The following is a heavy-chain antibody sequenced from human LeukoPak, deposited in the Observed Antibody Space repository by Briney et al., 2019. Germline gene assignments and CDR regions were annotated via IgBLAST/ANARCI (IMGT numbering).Heavy chain of an antibody. D-gene: IGHD1-26*01. V-gene: IGHV3-23*01. CDR1: GFTFSSYA. J-gene: IGHJ4*02. CDR3: AKGPKWELGY. Sequence: GGSLRLSCVASGFTFSSYAMSWVRQAPGKGLEWVSAISGSGGSTYYADSVKGRFTISRDNPKNTLYLQMNSLRAEDTAVYYCAKGPKWELGYWGQGTLVTVSS. CDR2: ISGSGGST.